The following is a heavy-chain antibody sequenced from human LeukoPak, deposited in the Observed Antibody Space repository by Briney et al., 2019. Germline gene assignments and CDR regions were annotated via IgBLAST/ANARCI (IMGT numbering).Heavy chain of an antibody. D-gene: IGHD3-3*01. CDR1: GGSISSHY. V-gene: IGHV4-59*11. CDR2: IYYSGST. Sequence: SETLSLTCTVSGGSISSHYRSWIRQPPGKGLEWIGYIYYSGSTNYNPSLKSRVTISVDTSKNQFSLKLSSVTAADTAVYYCARRVASNDFWSGYFLYDAFDIWGQGTMVTVSS. J-gene: IGHJ3*02. CDR3: ARRVASNDFWSGYFLYDAFDI.